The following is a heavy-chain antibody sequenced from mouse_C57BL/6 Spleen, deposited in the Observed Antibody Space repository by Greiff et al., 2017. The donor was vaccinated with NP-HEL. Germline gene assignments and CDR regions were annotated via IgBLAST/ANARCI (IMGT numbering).Heavy chain of an antibody. Sequence: EVQVVESGGGLVKPGGSLKLSCAASGFTFSSYAMSWVRQTPEKRLEWVATISDGGSYTYYPDNVKGRFTISRDNAKNNLYLQMSHLKSEDTAMYYCAREGLTTVVATYWYFDVWGTGTTVTVSS. CDR2: ISDGGSYT. CDR3: AREGLTTVVATYWYFDV. V-gene: IGHV5-4*01. D-gene: IGHD1-1*01. J-gene: IGHJ1*03. CDR1: GFTFSSYA.